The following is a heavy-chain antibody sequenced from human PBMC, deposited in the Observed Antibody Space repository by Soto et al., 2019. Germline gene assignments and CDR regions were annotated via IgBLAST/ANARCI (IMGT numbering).Heavy chain of an antibody. V-gene: IGHV4-39*01. D-gene: IGHD3-10*01. CDR2: IYYSGST. J-gene: IGHJ4*02. CDR3: ARPSMVRGSFDY. CDR1: GGSISSSSYY. Sequence: QLQLQESGPGLVKPSETLSLTCTVSGGSISSSSYYWGWIRQPPGKGLEWIGSIYYSGSTYYNPSLKSRVTISVDTSKNQFSLKLSSVTAADTAVYYCARPSMVRGSFDYWGQGTLVTVSS.